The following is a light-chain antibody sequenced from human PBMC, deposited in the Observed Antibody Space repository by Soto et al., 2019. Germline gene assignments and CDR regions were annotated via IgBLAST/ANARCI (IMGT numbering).Light chain of an antibody. Sequence: EIVLTQSPGTLSLSPGERATLSCRASQYSSSRYLVWYQQKPGQAPRLLIYAASNRATGIPDRFSGSGSGTDFTLTISRLEPEDFAVYYCQLYGDSPYTFGQGTKLEIK. J-gene: IGKJ2*01. CDR3: QLYGDSPYT. CDR1: QYSSSRY. CDR2: AAS. V-gene: IGKV3-20*01.